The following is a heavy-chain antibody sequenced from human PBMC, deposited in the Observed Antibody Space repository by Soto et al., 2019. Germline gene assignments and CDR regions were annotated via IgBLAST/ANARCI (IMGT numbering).Heavy chain of an antibody. J-gene: IGHJ4*02. Sequence: QVQLVQSGAEVKKPGASVRVSCKASGYTFSDYYMHWVRQAPGQGLEWVGSVTPSGDRTHYAQKFQGRVTVTRDTSTTTAYMDLSSLISEDTAIYYCAKEAPGSAPDSWGKGTLVTVSS. CDR1: GYTFSDYY. D-gene: IGHD6-25*01. CDR2: VTPSGDRT. V-gene: IGHV1-46*01. CDR3: AKEAPGSAPDS.